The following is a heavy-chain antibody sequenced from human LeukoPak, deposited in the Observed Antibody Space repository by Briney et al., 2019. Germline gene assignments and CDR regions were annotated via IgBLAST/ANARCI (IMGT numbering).Heavy chain of an antibody. D-gene: IGHD6-13*01. Sequence: GGSLRLSCAASGFTVSSNYMSWVRQAPGKGLEWVSVIYSGGSTYYADSVRGRFTISRDNSKNTLYLQMNSLRAEDTAVYYYAIRYSSSWAYWYWGQGTLVTVSS. V-gene: IGHV3-53*01. CDR1: GFTVSSNY. CDR2: IYSGGST. J-gene: IGHJ4*02. CDR3: AIRYSSSWAYWY.